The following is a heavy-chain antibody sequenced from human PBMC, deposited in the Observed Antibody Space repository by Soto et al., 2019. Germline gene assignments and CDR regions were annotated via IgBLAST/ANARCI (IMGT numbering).Heavy chain of an antibody. J-gene: IGHJ4*02. CDR3: ARTHSGSYYSVFNY. V-gene: IGHV4-38-2*01. D-gene: IGHD1-26*01. CDR1: NFSIISGYY. CDR2: IYRSGTT. Sequence: PSETLSLTCVVSNFSIISGYYWGLIRQSPGKGLEWIASIYRSGTTSYNPSLKSRVTISVDPSKNQFSLMLTAVTAADTAVYYCARTHSGSYYSVFNYWGRGSLVTVSS.